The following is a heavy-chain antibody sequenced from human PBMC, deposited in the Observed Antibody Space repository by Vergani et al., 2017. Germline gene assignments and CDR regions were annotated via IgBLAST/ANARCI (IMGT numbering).Heavy chain of an antibody. CDR1: GGSLSGYY. V-gene: IGHV4-59*01. CDR2: VEDSGYF. CDR3: ARSIVSRNPPDYFDN. D-gene: IGHD1-14*01. Sequence: QVQLQESGPGLVRPSETLSLTRTVSGGSLSGYYWNWIRQTPGEGLEWIGYVEDSGYFNYNPSLKTRVSMSSDTSNNQFSLMLSSVTVEDTAVYYCARSIVSRNPPDYFDNWGQGTLVTVSS. J-gene: IGHJ4*02.